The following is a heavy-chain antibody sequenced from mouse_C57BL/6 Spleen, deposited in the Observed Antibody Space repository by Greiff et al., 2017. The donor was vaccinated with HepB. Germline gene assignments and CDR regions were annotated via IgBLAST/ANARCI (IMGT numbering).Heavy chain of an antibody. J-gene: IGHJ3*01. Sequence: QVQLKQPGAELVKPGASVKMSCKASGYTFTSYWITWVKQRPGQGLEWIGDIYPGSGSTNYNEKFKSKATLTVDTSSSTAYMQLSSLTSEDSAVYYCARGYYDYDAFAYWGQGTLVTVSA. D-gene: IGHD2-4*01. CDR1: GYTFTSYW. CDR2: IYPGSGST. CDR3: ARGYYDYDAFAY. V-gene: IGHV1-55*01.